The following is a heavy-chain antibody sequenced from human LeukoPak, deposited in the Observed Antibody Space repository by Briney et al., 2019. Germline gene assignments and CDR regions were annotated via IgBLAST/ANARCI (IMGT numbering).Heavy chain of an antibody. J-gene: IGHJ5*02. CDR3: ARAGPGYCSSTSCRDNWFDP. CDR1: GGSISSSNW. Sequence: SETLSLTCAVSGGSISSSNWWSWVRQPPGKGLEWIGEIYHSGSTNYNPSLKNRVTISVDKSKNQFSLKLSSVTAADTAVYYCARAGPGYCSSTSCRDNWFDPWGQGTLVTVSS. V-gene: IGHV4-4*02. D-gene: IGHD2-2*01. CDR2: IYHSGST.